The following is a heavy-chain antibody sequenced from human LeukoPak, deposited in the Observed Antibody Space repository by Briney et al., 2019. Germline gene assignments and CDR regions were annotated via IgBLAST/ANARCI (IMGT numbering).Heavy chain of an antibody. CDR3: ARDHRGIYSPFDY. CDR1: GLTFNMYT. V-gene: IGHV3-7*01. D-gene: IGHD2-21*01. CDR2: IKQDGSEK. Sequence: GGSLRLSCAASGLTFNMYTMNWLRQAPGKGLEWVANIKQDGSEKYYVDPVKGRFIISRDNAKNSLYLQMNSLRAEDTAVYYCARDHRGIYSPFDYWGQGTLVTVSS. J-gene: IGHJ4*02.